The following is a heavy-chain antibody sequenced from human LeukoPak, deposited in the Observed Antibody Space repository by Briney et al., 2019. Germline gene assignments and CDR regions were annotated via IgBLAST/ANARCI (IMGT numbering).Heavy chain of an antibody. CDR3: ALTAAVFDYSYYYGMDV. J-gene: IGHJ6*02. Sequence: GGSLRLCCAASGFTFNSYGMHWVRQAPGKGLEWVAVIWYDGSNKYYADSVKGRFTISRDNSKTSLYLQMNSLRAEDTAVYYCALTAAVFDYSYYYGMDVWGQGTAVTVSS. CDR2: IWYDGSNK. V-gene: IGHV3-33*01. D-gene: IGHD6-13*01. CDR1: GFTFNSYG.